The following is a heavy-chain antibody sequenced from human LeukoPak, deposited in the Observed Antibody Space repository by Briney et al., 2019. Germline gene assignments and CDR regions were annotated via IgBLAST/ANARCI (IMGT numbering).Heavy chain of an antibody. CDR1: GYTFTSYD. CDR3: ASNPRYFDWLKFDP. V-gene: IGHV1-8*01. D-gene: IGHD3-9*01. Sequence: ASVKVSCKASGYTFTSYDINWVRQAPGQGLEWMGWMNPNSGNTGYAQKFQGRVTMTRNTSISTAYMELSSLRSEDTAVYYCASNPRYFDWLKFDPWGQGTLVTVSS. J-gene: IGHJ5*02. CDR2: MNPNSGNT.